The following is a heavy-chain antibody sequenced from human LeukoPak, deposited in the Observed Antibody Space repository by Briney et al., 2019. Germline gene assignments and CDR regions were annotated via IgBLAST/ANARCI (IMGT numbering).Heavy chain of an antibody. CDR1: GFTFSDYY. V-gene: IGHV3-7*01. Sequence: GGSLRLSCAASGFTFSDYYMSWVRQAPGKGLEWVANIKEDGSEKYYVDSVKGRFTISRDNAKNSVYLQMNSLRAEDTAVYYCARGRFNYDSTGYSSFYYWGQGTLVTVSS. D-gene: IGHD3-22*01. CDR2: IKEDGSEK. J-gene: IGHJ4*02. CDR3: ARGRFNYDSTGYSSFYY.